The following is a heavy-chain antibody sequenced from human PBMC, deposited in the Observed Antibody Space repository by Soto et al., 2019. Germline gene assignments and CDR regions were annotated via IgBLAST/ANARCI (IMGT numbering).Heavy chain of an antibody. CDR3: AGGDLLDY. CDR1: GGSISSYY. CDR2: FYYSGST. V-gene: IGHV4-59*01. D-gene: IGHD2-21*01. J-gene: IGHJ4*02. Sequence: PSETLSLTCTVSGGSISSYYWSWIRQPPGNGLELIGFFYYSGSTNYNPSLKSRVIISVDTSKNQFSLKLSSVTAADTAVYYCAGGDLLDYWGQGTLVTVSS.